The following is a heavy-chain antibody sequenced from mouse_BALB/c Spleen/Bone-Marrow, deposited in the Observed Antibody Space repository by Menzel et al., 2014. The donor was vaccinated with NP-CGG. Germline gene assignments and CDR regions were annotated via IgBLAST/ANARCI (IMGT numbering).Heavy chain of an antibody. Sequence: EVKVVESGGALVRPGGSLKFSCAASGFPLRSYGMSWVGQIPDKRLGWVETFSSGGSYAYYPDSVKGRFTISRDNAKNTLYLQMSSLKSEDTAMYYCARHTSLSTIDAMDYWGQGTSVTVSS. CDR2: FSSGGSYA. V-gene: IGHV5-6*01. D-gene: IGHD2-12*01. CDR1: GFPLRSYG. J-gene: IGHJ4*01. CDR3: ARHTSLSTIDAMDY.